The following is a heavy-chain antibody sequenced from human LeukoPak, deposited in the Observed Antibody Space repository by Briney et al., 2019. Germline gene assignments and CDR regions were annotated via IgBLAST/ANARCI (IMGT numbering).Heavy chain of an antibody. CDR3: ARDPTSSWETAFDI. D-gene: IGHD1-26*01. J-gene: IGHJ3*02. CDR2: ISSSYSYV. CDR1: GFTFSSYG. Sequence: GGTLRLSCAASGFTFSSYGMSWVRQAPGKGLEWVSSISSSYSYVYYADSVKGRFTISRDDAKNSLYLQMNSLRAEDTAVYYCARDPTSSWETAFDIWGQGTMVIVSS. V-gene: IGHV3-21*01.